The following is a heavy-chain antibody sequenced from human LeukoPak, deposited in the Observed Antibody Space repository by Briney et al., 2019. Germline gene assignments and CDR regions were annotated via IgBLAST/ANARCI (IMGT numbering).Heavy chain of an antibody. Sequence: GGSLRLSCAASGFTFSSYSMNWVRQAPGKGLEWVSAISGSGGSTYYADSVKGRFTISRDNSKNTLYLEMNSLRAEDTAVYYCAKDIGSYYDYWGQGILVTVSS. CDR1: GFTFSSYS. J-gene: IGHJ4*02. CDR2: ISGSGGST. CDR3: AKDIGSYYDY. D-gene: IGHD3-10*01. V-gene: IGHV3-23*01.